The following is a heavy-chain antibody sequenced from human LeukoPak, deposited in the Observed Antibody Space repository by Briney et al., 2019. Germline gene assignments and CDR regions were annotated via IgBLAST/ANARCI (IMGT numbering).Heavy chain of an antibody. Sequence: GGSLRLSCAGSGFTFSIHAMSWVRQAPGKGLEWVLTIGGGDTYYADSVKGRFTISRDDSQSTVHLQMNSLRAEDTAVYYCAKDWIPYNRVFDCFDFWGQGTLVTVSS. CDR2: IGGGDT. V-gene: IGHV3-23*01. CDR3: AKDWIPYNRVFDCFDF. D-gene: IGHD1-1*01. J-gene: IGHJ4*02. CDR1: GFTFSIHA.